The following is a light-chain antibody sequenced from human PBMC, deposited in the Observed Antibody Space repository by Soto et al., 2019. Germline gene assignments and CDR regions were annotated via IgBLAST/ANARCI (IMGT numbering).Light chain of an antibody. CDR3: LSYDSSLSGWV. Sequence: QSVLTQPPSVSGAPGQRVTISCTGSSSNIGSDYDVHWYQQIPGTAPQLLIYGTTNRPSGVPDRFSGSKSDTSASLAITGLQAEDEADYYCLSYDSSLSGWVFGGGTKLTVL. CDR1: SSNIGSDYD. V-gene: IGLV1-40*01. CDR2: GTT. J-gene: IGLJ3*02.